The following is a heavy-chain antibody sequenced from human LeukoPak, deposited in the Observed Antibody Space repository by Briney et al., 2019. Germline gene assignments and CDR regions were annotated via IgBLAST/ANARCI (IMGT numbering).Heavy chain of an antibody. J-gene: IGHJ3*02. CDR1: GFTFSSYW. D-gene: IGHD1-26*01. Sequence: PGGSLRLSCAASGFTFSSYWMHWVRQAPGKGLVWVSRINSDGSSTSYADSVKGRFTISRDNAKNTLYLQMNSLRAEDTAVYYCARGVGATRGGAFDIWGQGTMVTVSS. CDR3: ARGVGATRGGAFDI. V-gene: IGHV3-74*01. CDR2: INSDGSST.